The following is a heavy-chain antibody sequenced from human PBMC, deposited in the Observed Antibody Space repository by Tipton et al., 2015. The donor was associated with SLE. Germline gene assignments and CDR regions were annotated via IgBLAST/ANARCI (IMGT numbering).Heavy chain of an antibody. CDR2: IYYSGST. CDR3: AREWGY. V-gene: IGHV4-61*01. D-gene: IGHD1-26*01. Sequence: TLSLTCTVSGGSISSSSYYWGWIRQPPGKGLEWIGYIYYSGSTNYNPSLKSRVTISVDTSKNQFSLKLSSVTAADTAVYYCAREWGYWGQGTLVTVSS. J-gene: IGHJ4*02. CDR1: GGSISSSSYY.